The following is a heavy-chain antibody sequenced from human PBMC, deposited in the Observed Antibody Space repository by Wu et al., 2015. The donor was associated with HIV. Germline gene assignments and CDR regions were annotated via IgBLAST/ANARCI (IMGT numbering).Heavy chain of an antibody. D-gene: IGHD3-22*01. CDR3: AREESVYDSSGYYPPYFDY. V-gene: IGHV1-69*13. Sequence: QVQLVQSGAEVKKPASSVKVSCKASGGTFTTYAISWVRQAPGQGLEWMGRIIPIFGTANYAQKFQGRVTITADESTSTAYMELSSLRSEDTAVYYCAREESVYDSSGYYPPYFDYVGQGTLVTVSS. CDR1: GGTFTTYA. J-gene: IGHJ4*02. CDR2: IIPIFGTA.